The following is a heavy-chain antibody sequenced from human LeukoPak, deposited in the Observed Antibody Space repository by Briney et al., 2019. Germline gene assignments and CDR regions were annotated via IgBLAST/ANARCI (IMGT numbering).Heavy chain of an antibody. J-gene: IGHJ4*02. CDR2: INPNSGGT. D-gene: IGHD3-22*01. Sequence: ASVKVSCKASGYTFTGYYMHWVRQAPGQGLEWMGWINPNSGGTNYAQKFQGRVTMTRDMSTSTVYMELSSLRSEDTAVYYCARDRGGYYDSSGYPLAFWGQGTLVTVSS. V-gene: IGHV1-2*02. CDR3: ARDRGGYYDSSGYPLAF. CDR1: GYTFTGYY.